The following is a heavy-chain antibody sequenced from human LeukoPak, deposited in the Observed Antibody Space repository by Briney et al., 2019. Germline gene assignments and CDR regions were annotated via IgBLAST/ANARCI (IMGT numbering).Heavy chain of an antibody. Sequence: ASVKVSCKVSGYTLTELSMHWVRQAPGKGLEWMGGFDPEDGETIYAQKFQGRVTMTEDTSTDTAYMELSSLRSEDTAVYYCATNGITIFGVVRPYYYYYYMDVWGKGTTVTVSS. CDR1: GYTLTELS. J-gene: IGHJ6*03. D-gene: IGHD3-3*01. CDR3: ATNGITIFGVVRPYYYYYYMDV. CDR2: FDPEDGET. V-gene: IGHV1-24*01.